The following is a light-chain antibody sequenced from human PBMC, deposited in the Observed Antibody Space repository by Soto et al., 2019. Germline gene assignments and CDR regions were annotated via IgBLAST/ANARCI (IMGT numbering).Light chain of an antibody. CDR3: SSYTISRTYV. CDR1: SSDVGAYNF. CDR2: NVY. V-gene: IGLV2-14*03. J-gene: IGLJ1*01. Sequence: QSALTQPASVSGSPGQSITISCTGTSSDVGAYNFVSWHQQHPGKAPKLIIYNVYYRPSGISYRFSGSKSGNTASLTISGLQGEDEADYYCSSYTISRTYVFGTGTKLTVL.